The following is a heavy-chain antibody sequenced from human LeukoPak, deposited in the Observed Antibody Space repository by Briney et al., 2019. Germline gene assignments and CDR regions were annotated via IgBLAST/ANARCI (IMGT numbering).Heavy chain of an antibody. CDR2: INPSSGGT. V-gene: IGHV1-2*02. CDR1: GYTFTSYA. Sequence: GASVKVSCKASGYTFTSYAMHWVRQAPGQGLEWMGWINPSSGGTNYAQKFQGRVTMTRDTSISTAYMELSELRSDDTAVYYCAGQKDPRPIDYWGQGTLITVSS. CDR3: AGQKDPRPIDY. J-gene: IGHJ4*02.